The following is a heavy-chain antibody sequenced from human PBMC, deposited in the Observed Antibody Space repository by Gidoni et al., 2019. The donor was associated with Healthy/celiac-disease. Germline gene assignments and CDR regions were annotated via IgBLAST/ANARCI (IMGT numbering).Heavy chain of an antibody. D-gene: IGHD3-22*01. Sequence: EVQLVQSGAEVNNPGGSRRISSRGSGYSVTSYGNGWVRQMPGKGLEWRGRIDPSDSDTNYPPSFQRHVTISADKSIRTAYLQWSSLKASDTAMYYCARHRWYYYDSSGSYYFDYWGQGTLVTVSS. J-gene: IGHJ4*02. CDR2: IDPSDSDT. V-gene: IGHV5-10-1*03. CDR3: ARHRWYYYDSSGSYYFDY. CDR1: GYSVTSYG.